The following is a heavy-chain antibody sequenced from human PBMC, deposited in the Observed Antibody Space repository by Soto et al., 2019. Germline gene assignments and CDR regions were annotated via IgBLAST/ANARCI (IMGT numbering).Heavy chain of an antibody. CDR3: AKSRPCLKSGSYDTQCYFDY. CDR1: GFSFSSYS. CDR2: ISGSGSST. J-gene: IGHJ4*02. Sequence: PGGSLRLSCAASGFSFSSYSMSWVRQPPGKGMEWVSAISGSGSSTYYADSVKGRLTISRDNSKNTLYLQMNSLRAEDTAVYYGAKSRPCLKSGSYDTQCYFDYWGQGTLVTVSS. V-gene: IGHV3-23*01. D-gene: IGHD3-10*01.